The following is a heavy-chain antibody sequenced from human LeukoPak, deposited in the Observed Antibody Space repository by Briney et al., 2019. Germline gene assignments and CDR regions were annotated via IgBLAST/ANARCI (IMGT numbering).Heavy chain of an antibody. CDR2: INHSGST. CDR3: ARELRPLLWFGEFFQHYFDY. V-gene: IGHV4-34*01. CDR1: GGSFSGYY. J-gene: IGHJ4*02. Sequence: SETLSLTCAVYGGSFSGYYWSWIRQPPGKGLEWIGEINHSGSTNYNPSLKSRVTISVDTSKNQFSLKLSSVTAADTAVYYCARELRPLLWFGEFFQHYFDYWGQGTLVTVSS. D-gene: IGHD3-10*01.